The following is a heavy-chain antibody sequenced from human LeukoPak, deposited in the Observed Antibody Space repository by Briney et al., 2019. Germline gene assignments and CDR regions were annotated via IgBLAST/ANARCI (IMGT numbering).Heavy chain of an antibody. D-gene: IGHD1-7*01. J-gene: IGHJ4*02. CDR3: AKAGGYNWNYGGIDY. V-gene: IGHV3-9*01. CDR1: GFTFDDYA. Sequence: PGRSLRLSCAASGFTFDDYAMRWVRQAPGKGLEWVSGISWNSGSIGYADSVKGRFTISRDNAKNSLYLQMNSLRAEDTALYYCAKAGGYNWNYGGIDYWGQGTLVTVSS. CDR2: ISWNSGSI.